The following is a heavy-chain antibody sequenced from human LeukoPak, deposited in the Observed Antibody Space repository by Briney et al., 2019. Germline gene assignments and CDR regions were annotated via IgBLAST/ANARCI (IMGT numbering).Heavy chain of an antibody. CDR2: INHSGST. CDR1: GGSFSGYY. D-gene: IGHD3-22*01. J-gene: IGHJ6*02. Sequence: SETLSLTCAVYGGSFSGYYWSWIRQPPGKGLEWIGEINHSGSTNYNPSLKSRVTISVDTSKNQFSLKLSSVTAADTAVYYCARDQPYYYDSSGYYYGYYGMDVWGQGTTVTVSS. V-gene: IGHV4-34*01. CDR3: ARDQPYYYDSSGYYYGYYGMDV.